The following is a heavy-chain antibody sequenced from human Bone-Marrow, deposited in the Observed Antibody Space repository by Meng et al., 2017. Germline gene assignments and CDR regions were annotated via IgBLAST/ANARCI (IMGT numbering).Heavy chain of an antibody. Sequence: QVQLQQWGAGRWKPSETLSLPRGVHGGSFRGYFWAWIRQHPGKGLVWIGEMNHRGSTNYNPSLKSRVTISVDTSKSQVSLNLSSVTAADTAVYYCERQKFSYGLGPPAYWGQGTLVTVSS. J-gene: IGHJ4*02. CDR2: MNHRGST. V-gene: IGHV4-34*01. D-gene: IGHD5-18*01. CDR3: ERQKFSYGLGPPAY. CDR1: GGSFRGYF.